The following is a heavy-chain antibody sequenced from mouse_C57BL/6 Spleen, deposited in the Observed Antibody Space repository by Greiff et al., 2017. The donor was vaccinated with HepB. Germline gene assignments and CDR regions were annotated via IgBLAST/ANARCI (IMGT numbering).Heavy chain of an antibody. J-gene: IGHJ2*01. CDR1: GYTFTSYW. Sequence: VQLQESGAELVKAGASVKMSCKASGYTFTSYWMHWVKQRLGQGLEWFAETNPTNGRTYYKEKFKSKATLTVDKSSSTAYMQLSGPTFEDSAVYDCARSKRMVATYFGYWGQGITLTVSA. CDR3: ARSKRMVATYFGY. D-gene: IGHD1-1*02. CDR2: TNPTNGRT. V-gene: IGHV1S81*02.